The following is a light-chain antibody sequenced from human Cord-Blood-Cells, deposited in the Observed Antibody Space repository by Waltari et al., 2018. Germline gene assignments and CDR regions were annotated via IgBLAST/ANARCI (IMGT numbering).Light chain of an antibody. V-gene: IGKV3-20*01. CDR1: QSVSSSY. J-gene: IGKJ1*01. CDR3: QQYGSSPRT. CDR2: GAS. Sequence: ELVLTHSPGTLSLSPGARATLSCRASQSVSSSYLAWYQQKPGQAPRLLIYGASTMATGIPDRFSGSGSGTDFTLPISRLEPEDFAVYYCQQYGSSPRTFGQGTKVEIK.